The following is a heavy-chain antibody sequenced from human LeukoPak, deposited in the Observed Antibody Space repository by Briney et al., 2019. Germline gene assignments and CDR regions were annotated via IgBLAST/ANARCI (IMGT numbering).Heavy chain of an antibody. Sequence: PETLSLTCTVSGGSISSSSYYWGWIRQPPGKGLEWIGSIYYSGSTYYNPSLKSRVTISVDTSKNQFSLKLSSVTAADTAVYYCAMSGESLDPWGQGTLVTVSS. J-gene: IGHJ5*02. D-gene: IGHD3-16*01. V-gene: IGHV4-39*07. CDR2: IYYSGST. CDR3: AMSGESLDP. CDR1: GGSISSSSYY.